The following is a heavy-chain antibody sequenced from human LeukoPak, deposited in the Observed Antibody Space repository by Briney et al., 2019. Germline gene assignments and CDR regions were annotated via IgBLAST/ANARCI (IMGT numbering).Heavy chain of an antibody. CDR2: IYTSGST. D-gene: IGHD1-26*01. CDR1: GGSISSYY. CDR3: ARVLRELKALFDY. V-gene: IGHV4-4*07. Sequence: SQTLSLTCTVSGGSISSYYWSRIRQPAGKGLEWIGRIYTSGSTNYNPSLKSRVTMSVDTSKNQFSLKLSSVTAADTAVYYCARVLRELKALFDYWGQGTLVTVSS. J-gene: IGHJ4*02.